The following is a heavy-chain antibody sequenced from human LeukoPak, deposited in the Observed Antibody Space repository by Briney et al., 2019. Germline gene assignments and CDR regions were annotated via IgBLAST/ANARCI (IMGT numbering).Heavy chain of an antibody. CDR1: GFTFSDYY. J-gene: IGHJ6*02. CDR2: ISSSGSTI. Sequence: GGSLRLSCAASGFTFSDYYMSWIRQAPGKGLEWVSYISSSGSTIYYADSVKGRFTISRDNARTSLYLQMNSLRAEDTAVYYCAREETDHYYYGMDVWGQGTTVTVSS. V-gene: IGHV3-11*01. CDR3: AREETDHYYYGMDV.